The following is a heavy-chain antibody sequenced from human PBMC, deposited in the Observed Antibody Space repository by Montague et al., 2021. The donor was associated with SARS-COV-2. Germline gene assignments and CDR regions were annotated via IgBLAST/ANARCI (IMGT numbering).Heavy chain of an antibody. Sequence: SETLSLTCTVSGGSIRSSSFYWGWIRQPPGKGLEWIGSISSSGYTYYNPSLKSRVTIFVDTSKNQFSLKLSSVTAAVTAVYYCARDYDDYLDFWGRGNLVTVSS. CDR2: ISSSGYT. CDR3: ARDYDDYLDF. D-gene: IGHD4-17*01. V-gene: IGHV4-39*01. J-gene: IGHJ4*02. CDR1: GGSIRSSSFY.